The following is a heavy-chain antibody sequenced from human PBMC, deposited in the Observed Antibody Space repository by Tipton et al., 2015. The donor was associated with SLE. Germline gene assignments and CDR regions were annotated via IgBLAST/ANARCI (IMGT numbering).Heavy chain of an antibody. CDR2: INDRGRT. J-gene: IGHJ4*02. CDR3: ARDQVGVGDFDY. V-gene: IGHV4-34*01. Sequence: TLSLTCAVYGGSFSAYYWSWIRQPPGKGLEWIGEINDRGRTDYKSPLKSRVTISVDTSKNQFSLNLTSVTAADTALYYCARDQVGVGDFDYWGQGPRSPSPQ. D-gene: IGHD3-16*01. CDR1: GGSFSAYY.